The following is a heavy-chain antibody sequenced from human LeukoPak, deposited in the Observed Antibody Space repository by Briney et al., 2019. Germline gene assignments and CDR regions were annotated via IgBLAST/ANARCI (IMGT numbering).Heavy chain of an antibody. CDR3: AKSSLQLTAVADRFDN. D-gene: IGHD6-19*01. CDR1: GFTFSSYA. V-gene: IGHV3-23*01. J-gene: IGHJ4*02. CDR2: IRRTGGST. Sequence: GGSLRLSCAASGFTFSSYAMSWVGQAPGKGLEWVSAIRRTGGSTYYADSVKGRFTISRDNSKNTLYLQMNSLRAEDTAVYYCAKSSLQLTAVADRFDNWGQGTLVTVSS.